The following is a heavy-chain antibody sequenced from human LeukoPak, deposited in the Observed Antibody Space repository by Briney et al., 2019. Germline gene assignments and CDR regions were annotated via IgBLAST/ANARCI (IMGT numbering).Heavy chain of an antibody. D-gene: IGHD1-26*01. J-gene: IGHJ4*02. CDR1: GFTFSSYG. V-gene: IGHV3-30*02. Sequence: GGSLRLSCAASGFTFSSYGMHWVRQAPGKGLEWVAFIRYDGSNKYYADSVKGRFTISRDNSKNSLYLQMNSLRAEDTAVYYCARISGRYEKGDYWGQGTLVTVSS. CDR2: IRYDGSNK. CDR3: ARISGRYEKGDY.